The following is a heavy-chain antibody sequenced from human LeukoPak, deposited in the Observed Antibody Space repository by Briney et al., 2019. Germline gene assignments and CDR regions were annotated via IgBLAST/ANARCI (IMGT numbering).Heavy chain of an antibody. J-gene: IGHJ4*02. Sequence: GGSLRLSCTVSGFSVSDNSMSWVRQAPGKGLEWVSAISGSGGSTFYADSVKGRFTISRDNSKNTLYLQMNSLRAEDTAVYYCAKFRGYSYGPIGYWGQGTLVTVSS. CDR2: ISGSGGST. CDR1: GFSVSDNS. V-gene: IGHV3-23*01. D-gene: IGHD5-18*01. CDR3: AKFRGYSYGPIGY.